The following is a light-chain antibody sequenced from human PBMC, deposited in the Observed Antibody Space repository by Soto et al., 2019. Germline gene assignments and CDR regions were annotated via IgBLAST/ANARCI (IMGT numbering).Light chain of an antibody. V-gene: IGKV3-20*01. CDR3: PQYGRSPTT. Sequence: EIVLTQSPGTLSFSPGERATLSCSASQSVSSSYLAWYQQKPGQAPRLLIYGASSRATGIPDRFSGSGSGTDFTLTISRLEPEDFAVYYCPQYGRSPTTFGQGARLEIK. CDR1: QSVSSSY. CDR2: GAS. J-gene: IGKJ5*01.